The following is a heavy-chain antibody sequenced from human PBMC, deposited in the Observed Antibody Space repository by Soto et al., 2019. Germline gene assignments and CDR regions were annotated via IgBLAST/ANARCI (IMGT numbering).Heavy chain of an antibody. D-gene: IGHD6-19*01. Sequence: PPENLSHTNTVSGGFISRYYWSWIRQPPGKGMEWIGYIYYSGSTNYNPSLKSRVTISIDTSKKQFSLKLSSVTAADTAVYYCARHPYISCGYMTGGFFAYWGKGTLVTVPS. CDR2: IYYSGST. CDR1: GGFISRYY. CDR3: ARHPYISCGYMTGGFFAY. V-gene: IGHV4-59*08. J-gene: IGHJ4*02.